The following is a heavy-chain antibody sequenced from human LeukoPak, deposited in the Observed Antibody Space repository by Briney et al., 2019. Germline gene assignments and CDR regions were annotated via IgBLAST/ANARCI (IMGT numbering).Heavy chain of an antibody. D-gene: IGHD1-26*01. CDR1: GFPFDVQT. J-gene: IGHJ4*02. CDR3: ARGGATRRRFEN. CDR2: MREDATEI. V-gene: IGHV3-7*01. Sequence: PGGSLRLSCAASGFPFDVQTMSWVRQAPGKGLDWVASMREDATEIHYADSVKGRFTISRDNPKNSLYLQMNSLRAEDTAVYYCARGGATRRRFENWGQGTLVTVSS.